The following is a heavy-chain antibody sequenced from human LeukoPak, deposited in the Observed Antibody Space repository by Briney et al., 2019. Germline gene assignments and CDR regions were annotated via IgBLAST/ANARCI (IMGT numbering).Heavy chain of an antibody. J-gene: IGHJ6*02. CDR2: ISSRSTYT. D-gene: IGHD3-9*01. CDR1: GYIFSDYN. Sequence: GGSLRLSCAASGYIFSDYNINWIRQAPGTGLEWVSYISSRSTYTNYADSVKGRFTISRDNAKNSLYLQMNSPRDEDTAVYYCARDQFDWIMDVWGQGTTVTVSS. V-gene: IGHV3-11*06. CDR3: ARDQFDWIMDV.